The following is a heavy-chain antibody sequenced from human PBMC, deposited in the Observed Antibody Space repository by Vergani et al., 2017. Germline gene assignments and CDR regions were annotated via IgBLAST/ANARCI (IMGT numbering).Heavy chain of an antibody. CDR1: GYSFTNYW. J-gene: IGHJ4*02. CDR2: IHPADSDT. V-gene: IGHV5-51*01. Sequence: EVQLVQSGAEVKKPGESLEISCQISGYSFTNYWIGWVRQMPGKGLEWMGIIHPADSDTRYSPSFQGQVTISVDKSISTAYLQRSSLRASDSAMYYCARLCGRDSSGSKYFDYWGQGTLGTGSS. CDR3: ARLCGRDSSGSKYFDY. D-gene: IGHD3-22*01.